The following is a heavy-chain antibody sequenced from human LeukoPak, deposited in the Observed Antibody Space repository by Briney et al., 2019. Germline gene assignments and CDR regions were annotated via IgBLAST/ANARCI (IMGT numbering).Heavy chain of an antibody. J-gene: IGHJ6*02. CDR3: AREAVAGTKYYGMDV. CDR2: INPSGGST. V-gene: IGHV1-46*01. D-gene: IGHD6-19*01. Sequence: ASVKVSCRASGYTFTSYYMHWVRQAPGQGLEWMGIINPSGGSTSYAQKFQGRVTMTRDTSTSTVYMELSSLRSEDTAVYYCAREAVAGTKYYGMDVWGQGTTVTVSS. CDR1: GYTFTSYY.